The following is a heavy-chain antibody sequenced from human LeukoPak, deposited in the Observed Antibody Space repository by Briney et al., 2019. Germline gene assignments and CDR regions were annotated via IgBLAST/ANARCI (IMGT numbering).Heavy chain of an antibody. V-gene: IGHV1-69*13. CDR3: AKEREWELLIARYMDV. J-gene: IGHJ6*03. CDR2: IIPIFGTA. D-gene: IGHD1-26*01. Sequence: SVKVSCKASGGTFSSYAISWVRQAPGQGLEWMGGIIPIFGTANYAQKFQGRVTITADESTSTAYMELSSLRSEDTAVYYCAKEREWELLIARYMDVWGKGTTVTVSS. CDR1: GGTFSSYA.